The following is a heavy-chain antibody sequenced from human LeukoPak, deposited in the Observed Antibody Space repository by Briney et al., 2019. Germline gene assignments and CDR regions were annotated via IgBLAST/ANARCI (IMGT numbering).Heavy chain of an antibody. CDR3: ARSSGYNYYYYYMDV. CDR1: GFTFDVYG. Sequence: GGSLRFSCAASGFTFDVYGMSWLHHAPGNGWEWLSGLNWNGGSTGYADHVKVRFTISRANAKNSMYLQMKSLRAEDTALYYCARSSGYNYYYYYMDVWGKGTTVTISS. V-gene: IGHV3-20*04. J-gene: IGHJ6*03. CDR2: LNWNGGST. D-gene: IGHD5-24*01.